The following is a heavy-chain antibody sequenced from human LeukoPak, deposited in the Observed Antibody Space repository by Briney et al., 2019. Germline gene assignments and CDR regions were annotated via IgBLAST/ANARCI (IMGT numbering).Heavy chain of an antibody. CDR3: THLGWFDP. V-gene: IGHV3-74*01. CDR1: GFSLSTFW. CDR2: IDYDGITT. J-gene: IGHJ5*02. Sequence: GSLRLSSAASGFSLSTFWMHWVRQAPRKGLAWVSRIDYDGITTTYADSVKGRFTLSRDNAKSTLYLQMNSLRAEDTAVYYCTHLGWFDPWGQGTLVTVSS.